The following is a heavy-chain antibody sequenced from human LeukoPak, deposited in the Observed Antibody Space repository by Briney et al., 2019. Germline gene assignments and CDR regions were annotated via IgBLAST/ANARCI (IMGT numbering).Heavy chain of an antibody. D-gene: IGHD6-19*01. V-gene: IGHV3-30*02. J-gene: IGHJ4*02. Sequence: GGSLRLPCAASGITFSSYGMHWVRQAPGKGLEWVAFIQYDGSKNFHADSVKGRFTISRDNSKNTLYLQMNSLRAEDTAVYYCAKDPTPTLDGWYFDYWGQGTLVTVSS. CDR2: IQYDGSKN. CDR3: AKDPTPTLDGWYFDY. CDR1: GITFSSYG.